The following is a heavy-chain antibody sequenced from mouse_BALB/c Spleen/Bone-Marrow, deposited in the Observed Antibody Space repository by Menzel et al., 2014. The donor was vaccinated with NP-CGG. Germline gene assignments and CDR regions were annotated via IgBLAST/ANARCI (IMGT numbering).Heavy chain of an antibody. V-gene: IGHV1S56*01. CDR1: GYTFTNFY. CDR3: AKKSQRANGSMMY. Sequence: QVQLQQSGLELVKPGASVTLSCKASGYTFTNFYIHWVKQTPGQGLEWIGWIYPGDFITKFNEKFKDKTTLTADKSSSTAYMQLINLTSENSAVYSCAKKSQRANGSMMYWGPGTSVTVSS. J-gene: IGHJ4*01. CDR2: IYPGDFIT. D-gene: IGHD2-3*01.